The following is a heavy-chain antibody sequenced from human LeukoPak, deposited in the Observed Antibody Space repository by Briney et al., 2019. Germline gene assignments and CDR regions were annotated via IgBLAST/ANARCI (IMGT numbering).Heavy chain of an antibody. V-gene: IGHV3-11*01. D-gene: IGHD7-27*01. CDR1: GFTFSDYY. J-gene: IGHJ4*02. Sequence: GGSLRLSCAASGFTFSDYYMSWIRQAPGKGLEWVSYISSSGSTYYADSVKGRFTVSRDNSKNTLFLQMNSLRAEDTAVYYCAKDGGLWVSAHWGDSWGRGTLVTVSS. CDR2: ISSSGST. CDR3: AKDGGLWVSAHWGDS.